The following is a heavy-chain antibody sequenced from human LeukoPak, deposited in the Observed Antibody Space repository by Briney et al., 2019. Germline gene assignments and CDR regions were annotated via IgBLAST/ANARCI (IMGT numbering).Heavy chain of an antibody. D-gene: IGHD4-23*01. J-gene: IGHJ4*02. V-gene: IGHV4-59*01. CDR3: ARDYGGKFDY. CDR2: ISYSGRT. Sequence: SETLSLTCTVSGGSISSYYWSWIRQPPGKGLEWIGYISYSGRTNYNPSLKSRVTISVDTSKNQFSLRLASVTAADTAVYYCARDYGGKFDYWGQGTLVTVSS. CDR1: GGSISSYY.